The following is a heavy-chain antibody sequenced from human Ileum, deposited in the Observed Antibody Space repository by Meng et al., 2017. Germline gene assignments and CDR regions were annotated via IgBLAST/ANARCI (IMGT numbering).Heavy chain of an antibody. Sequence: QLQLQESGPGLVKHSETLSLTFAVSGDSNRYSSYYWGWVRQPPGQGLDWIGSIYYNGNTYYSPSLKSRASISVDTSKNQFSLKLSSVTAADTAVYYCARPAVTTALGGFDYWGQGTLVTVSS. CDR2: IYYNGNT. D-gene: IGHD3-16*01. V-gene: IGHV4-39*01. CDR3: ARPAVTTALGGFDY. J-gene: IGHJ4*02. CDR1: GDSNRYSSYY.